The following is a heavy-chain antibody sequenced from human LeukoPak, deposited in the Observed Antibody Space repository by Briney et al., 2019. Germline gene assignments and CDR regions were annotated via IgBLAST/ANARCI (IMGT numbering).Heavy chain of an antibody. V-gene: IGHV3-48*01. CDR2: ISSSSSTI. J-gene: IGHJ4*02. Sequence: GGSLRLSCAASGFTFSSYSMNWVRQAPGKGLEWVSYISSSSSTIYYADSVKGRFTISRDNAKNSLYLQMNSLRAEDTAVYYCARGWFGEYFDYWGQGTLVTVSS. CDR1: GFTFSSYS. D-gene: IGHD3-10*01. CDR3: ARGWFGEYFDY.